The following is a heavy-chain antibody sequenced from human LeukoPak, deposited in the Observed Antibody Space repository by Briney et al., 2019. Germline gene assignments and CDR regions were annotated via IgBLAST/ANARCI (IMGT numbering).Heavy chain of an antibody. D-gene: IGHD2-2*01. J-gene: IGHJ4*02. V-gene: IGHV3-33*01. CDR1: GFTFSGYG. Sequence: GRSLRLSCAASGFTFSGYGMHWVRQAPGKGLEWVAVIWYDGSHEYYADSVKGRFTISRDNSKNTLYLQMDSLRVEDTAVYYCARGRGCSSTSCSYYLDYWGQGTLVTVSS. CDR2: IWYDGSHE. CDR3: ARGRGCSSTSCSYYLDY.